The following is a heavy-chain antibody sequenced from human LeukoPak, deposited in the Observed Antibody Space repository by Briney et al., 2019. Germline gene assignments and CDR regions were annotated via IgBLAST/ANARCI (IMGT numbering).Heavy chain of an antibody. CDR2: ISAYNGNT. Sequence: ASVKVSCKASGYTFTSYGFSWVRQAPGQGLEWMGWISAYNGNTNYAQKLQGRVTMTTDTSTSTAYMELRSLRSDDTAVYYCARESADYGDYDAFDIWGQGTMVTVSS. V-gene: IGHV1-18*01. CDR3: ARESADYGDYDAFDI. J-gene: IGHJ3*02. CDR1: GYTFTSYG. D-gene: IGHD4-17*01.